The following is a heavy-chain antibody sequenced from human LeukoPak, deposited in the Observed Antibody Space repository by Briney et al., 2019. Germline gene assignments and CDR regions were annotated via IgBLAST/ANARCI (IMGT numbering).Heavy chain of an antibody. V-gene: IGHV3-30-3*02. J-gene: IGHJ3*02. CDR3: ARLEWLLYRPGAFDI. CDR1: GFTFSSYA. D-gene: IGHD3-3*01. Sequence: GGSLRLSCAASGFTFSSYAMHWVRQAPGKGLEWVAVISYDGSNKYYADSVKGRFTISRDNSKNTLYLQMNSLRAEDTAVYYCARLEWLLYRPGAFDIWGQGTMVTVSS. CDR2: ISYDGSNK.